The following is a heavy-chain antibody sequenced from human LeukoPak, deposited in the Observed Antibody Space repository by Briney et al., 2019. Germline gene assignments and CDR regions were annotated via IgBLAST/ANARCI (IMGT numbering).Heavy chain of an antibody. D-gene: IGHD5-24*01. CDR3: AKDKGMATIKDC. CDR1: GFTFYDYA. J-gene: IGHJ4*02. V-gene: IGHV3-43*02. CDR2: ITGDGSRT. Sequence: GGSLRLSCAASGFTFYDYAMHWVRHALGRGLEWVSLITGDGSRTYYADSVKGRFTISRDNSKNSLYLQMNSLRTEDTAFYYCAKDKGMATIKDCWGQGTLVTVSS.